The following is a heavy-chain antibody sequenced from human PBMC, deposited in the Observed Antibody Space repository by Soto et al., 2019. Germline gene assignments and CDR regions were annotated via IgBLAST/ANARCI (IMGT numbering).Heavy chain of an antibody. CDR2: IGGSGAYT. J-gene: IGHJ5*02. CDR3: AKYNLAPYSKGWAIRFDP. Sequence: DVHLLESGGGLVQPGGSLRLSCAASGFTFSSYAMGWVRQAPGEGLEWVSSIGGSGAYTYYADSVKGRFTISRDNFKSTLYLQMNSLRAEDTAVYYCAKYNLAPYSKGWAIRFDPWGQGTLVTVSS. D-gene: IGHD6-19*01. CDR1: GFTFSSYA. V-gene: IGHV3-23*01.